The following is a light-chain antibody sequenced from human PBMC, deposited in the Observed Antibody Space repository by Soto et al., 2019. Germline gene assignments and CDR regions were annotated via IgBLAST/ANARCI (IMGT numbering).Light chain of an antibody. CDR1: QGVTTN. CDR3: QQYNNWPFS. V-gene: IGKV3-15*01. Sequence: IGITQSPGTVSVNQEERATLSCRAGQGVTTNFAWYQQKSGQSPRLLIYDVSIRATGVPARFSGTGSETDFTLTISGLQSEDSAVYFCQQYNNWPFSFGHGTRLEI. CDR2: DVS. J-gene: IGKJ5*01.